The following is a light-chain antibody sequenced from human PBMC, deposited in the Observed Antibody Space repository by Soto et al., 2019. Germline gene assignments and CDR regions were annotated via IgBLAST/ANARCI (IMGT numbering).Light chain of an antibody. CDR1: QDISNF. Sequence: DIQMTQSPSPLSASVGDRVAITCQASQDISNFLNWYQQKPGKAPKLLTYDASDLETGVPSRFSGSGSGTDFTFTISNLQPEDFATYYCQQYDSLPFTFGPGTKVDFK. CDR2: DAS. J-gene: IGKJ3*01. CDR3: QQYDSLPFT. V-gene: IGKV1-33*01.